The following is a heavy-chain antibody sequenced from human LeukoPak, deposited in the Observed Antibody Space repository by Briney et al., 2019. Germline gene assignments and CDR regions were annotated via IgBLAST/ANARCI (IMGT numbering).Heavy chain of an antibody. Sequence: SVKVSCEASGGTFSSYTISWVRQAPGQGLEWMGRIIPILGIANYAQKFQGRVTITADKSTSTAYMELSSLRSEDTAVYYCARQSITGTTESCWFDPWGQGTLVTVSS. CDR1: GGTFSSYT. CDR3: ARQSITGTTESCWFDP. V-gene: IGHV1-69*02. CDR2: IIPILGIA. D-gene: IGHD1-7*01. J-gene: IGHJ5*02.